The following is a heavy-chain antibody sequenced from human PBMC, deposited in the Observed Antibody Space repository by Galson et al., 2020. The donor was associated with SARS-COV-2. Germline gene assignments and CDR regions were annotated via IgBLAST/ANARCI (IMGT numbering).Heavy chain of an antibody. J-gene: IGHJ4*02. V-gene: IGHV4-61*02. CDR1: GGSISRGDYS. CDR3: ARALVGYFDILTGDYVEIPYCDS. D-gene: IGHD3-9*01. CDR2: IYASGNT. Sequence: SETLSLTCTVSGGSISRGDYSWNWIRQPAGKGLEWIGRIYASGNTNYNPSLKSRLTMSVDTSQNQFSLKLTSVTAADAAVYYCARALVGYFDILTGDYVEIPYCDSWGQGALVTVSS.